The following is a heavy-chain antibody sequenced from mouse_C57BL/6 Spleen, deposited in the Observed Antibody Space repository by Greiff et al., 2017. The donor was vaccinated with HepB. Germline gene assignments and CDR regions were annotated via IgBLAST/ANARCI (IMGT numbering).Heavy chain of an antibody. J-gene: IGHJ1*03. CDR2: IYPGDGDT. D-gene: IGHD2-3*01. CDR1: GYAFSSSW. V-gene: IGHV1-82*01. Sequence: VKLQESGPELVKPGASVKISCKASGYAFSSSWMNWVKQRPGKGLEWIGRIYPGDGDTNYNGKFKGKATLTADKFSSTAYMQLSSLTSEDSAVYFCARNGYYQDWYFDVWGTGTTVTVSS. CDR3: ARNGYYQDWYFDV.